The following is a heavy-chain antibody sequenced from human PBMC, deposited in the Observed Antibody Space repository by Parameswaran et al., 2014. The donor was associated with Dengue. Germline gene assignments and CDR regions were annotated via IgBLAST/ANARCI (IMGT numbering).Heavy chain of an antibody. Sequence: VRQAPGKGLEWVSSISSSSSYIYYADSVKGRFTISRDNAKNSLYLQMNSLRAEDTAVYYCARDRDGDYKNYYYGMDVWGQGTMVTVSS. CDR3: ARDRDGDYKNYYYGMDV. CDR2: ISSSSSYI. J-gene: IGHJ6*02. V-gene: IGHV3-21*01. D-gene: IGHD4-17*01.